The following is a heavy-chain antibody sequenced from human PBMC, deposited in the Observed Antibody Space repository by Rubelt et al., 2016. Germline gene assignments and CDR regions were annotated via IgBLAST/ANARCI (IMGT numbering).Heavy chain of an antibody. J-gene: IGHJ6*02. Sequence: QVQLVQSGAEVKKPGSSVKVSCKASGGTFSSYAISWVRQAPGQGLEWMGGIIPIFGTANYAEKFQGRVTITADESTSTADMELSSLRSEDTAVYYCARDGIATRPYHYYRDRDVWGQGTTVTVSS. CDR2: IIPIFGTA. D-gene: IGHD6-6*01. CDR3: ARDGIATRPYHYYRDRDV. V-gene: IGHV1-69*01. CDR1: GGTFSSYA.